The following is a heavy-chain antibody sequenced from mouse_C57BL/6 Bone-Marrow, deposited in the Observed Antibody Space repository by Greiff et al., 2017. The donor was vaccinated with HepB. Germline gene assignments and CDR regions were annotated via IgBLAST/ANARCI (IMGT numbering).Heavy chain of an antibody. D-gene: IGHD1-1*01. CDR2: IWGDGST. Sequence: VQLQESGPGLVAPSQSLSITCTVSGFSLTSYGVSWVRQPPGKGLEWLGVIWGDGSTNYHSALISSLSISKDNSTSQVVLKLNSQQTDDTATYYCAKGGGSYYYLYDYWGQGTTLTVSS. CDR1: GFSLTSYG. V-gene: IGHV2-3*01. CDR3: AKGGGSYYYLYDY. J-gene: IGHJ2*01.